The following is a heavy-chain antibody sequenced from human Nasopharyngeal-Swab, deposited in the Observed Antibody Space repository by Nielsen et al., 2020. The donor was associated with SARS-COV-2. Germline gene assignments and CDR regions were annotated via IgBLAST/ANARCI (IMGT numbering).Heavy chain of an antibody. V-gene: IGHV3-30-3*01. D-gene: IGHD6-19*01. CDR2: ISYDGSNK. J-gene: IGHJ6*02. CDR3: ARGLKYSSGWYSYYYYGMDV. CDR1: GFTFSSYA. Sequence: GESLKISCAASGFTFSSYAMHWVRQAPGKGLEWVAVISYDGSNKYYADSVKGRFTISRDNSKNTLYLQMNSLRAEDTAVYYYARGLKYSSGWYSYYYYGMDVWGQGTTVTVSS.